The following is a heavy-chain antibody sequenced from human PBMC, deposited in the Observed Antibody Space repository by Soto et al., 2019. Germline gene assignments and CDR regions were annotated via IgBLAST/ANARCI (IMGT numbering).Heavy chain of an antibody. CDR3: ARDPDYYDFWSGYYDY. D-gene: IGHD3-3*01. Sequence: SETLSLTCTVSGGSISSSSYYWGWIRQPPGKGLEWIGSIYYSGSTYYNPSLKSRVTISVDTSKNQFSLKLSSVTAADTAVYYCARDPDYYDFWSGYYDYWGQGTLVTVSS. CDR1: GGSISSSSYY. J-gene: IGHJ4*02. V-gene: IGHV4-39*07. CDR2: IYYSGST.